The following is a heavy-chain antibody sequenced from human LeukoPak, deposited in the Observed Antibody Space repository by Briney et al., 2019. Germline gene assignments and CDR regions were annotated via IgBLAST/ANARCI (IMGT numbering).Heavy chain of an antibody. D-gene: IGHD2-2*01. J-gene: IGHJ3*02. Sequence: GGSLRLSCAASGFTFSSYAMSWVRQAPGKGLEWVSAISGSGGSTYYADSVKGRFTISRDNSKNTLYLQMNSLRAEDTAVYYCAKSVVPAAIDPDAFDIWGQGTVVTVSS. V-gene: IGHV3-23*01. CDR3: AKSVVPAAIDPDAFDI. CDR1: GFTFSSYA. CDR2: ISGSGGST.